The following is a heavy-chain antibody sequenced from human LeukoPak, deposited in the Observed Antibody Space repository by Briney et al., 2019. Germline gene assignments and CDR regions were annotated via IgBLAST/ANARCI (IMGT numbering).Heavy chain of an antibody. V-gene: IGHV4-39*01. D-gene: IGHD3-10*01. Sequence: SETLSLTCTVPGGSISSSSYYWGWIRQPPGKGLEWIGSIYYSGSTYYNPSLKSRVTISVDTSKNQFFLKLSSVTAADTAVYYCARGTMVQGVYFDYWGQGTLVTVSS. CDR1: GGSISSSSYY. J-gene: IGHJ4*02. CDR2: IYYSGST. CDR3: ARGTMVQGVYFDY.